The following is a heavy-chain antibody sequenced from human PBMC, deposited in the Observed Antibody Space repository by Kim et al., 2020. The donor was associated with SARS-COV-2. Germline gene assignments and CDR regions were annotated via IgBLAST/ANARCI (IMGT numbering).Heavy chain of an antibody. J-gene: IGHJ6*03. Sequence: SETLSLTCTVSSGSISSSDHYWTWIRQRPGKGLEWIGYIYYSGSTFYNPSLKSRISISVDRSKNHFSLILSSVTAADTAVYYCARGKGYSSTPYYDYY. CDR3: ARGKGYSSTPYYDYY. CDR1: SGSISSSDHY. V-gene: IGHV4-31*03. D-gene: IGHD6-13*01. CDR2: IYYSGST.